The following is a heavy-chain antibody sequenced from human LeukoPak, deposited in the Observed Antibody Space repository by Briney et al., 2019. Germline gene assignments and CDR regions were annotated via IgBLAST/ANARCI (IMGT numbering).Heavy chain of an antibody. D-gene: IGHD3-22*01. CDR1: GFSVSTNH. CDR2: IHSGGTT. Sequence: PGGSLRLSCAASGFSVSTNHMSWVCQAPGKGLEWVSVIHSGGTTYHAESVKGRFTISRDNSKNTLYLQMNSLRVEDTAVYYYARELYYDSSGREGAFDIWGQGTMVTVSS. J-gene: IGHJ3*02. CDR3: ARELYYDSSGREGAFDI. V-gene: IGHV3-53*01.